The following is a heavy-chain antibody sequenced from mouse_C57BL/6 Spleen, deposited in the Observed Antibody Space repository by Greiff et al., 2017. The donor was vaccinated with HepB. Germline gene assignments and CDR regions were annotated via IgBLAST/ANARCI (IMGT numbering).Heavy chain of an antibody. CDR2: IYPGSGST. V-gene: IGHV1-55*01. D-gene: IGHD1-1*01. Sequence: QVQLQQPGAELVKPGASVKMSCKASGYTFTSYWITWVKQRPGQGLEWIGDIYPGSGSTNYNEKFKSKATLTVDTSSSTAYMQLSSLTSEDSAVYYCARGPFYYYGSSYDYAMDYWGQGTSVTVSS. J-gene: IGHJ4*01. CDR1: GYTFTSYW. CDR3: ARGPFYYYGSSYDYAMDY.